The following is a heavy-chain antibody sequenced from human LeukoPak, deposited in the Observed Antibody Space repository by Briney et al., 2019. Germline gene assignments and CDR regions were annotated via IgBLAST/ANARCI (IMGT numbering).Heavy chain of an antibody. CDR3: AKVSRYCSGGSCYYHPFDY. D-gene: IGHD2-15*01. CDR1: GFTVSNYY. V-gene: IGHV3-53*01. Sequence: GGSLRLSCAVSGFTVSNYYMSWVRQAPGKGLEWVSIIYSGGTKYYADSVKGRFTISRDNSKNTQYLQMNSLRVEDTAVYYCAKVSRYCSGGSCYYHPFDYWGQGTLVTVSS. CDR2: IYSGGTK. J-gene: IGHJ4*02.